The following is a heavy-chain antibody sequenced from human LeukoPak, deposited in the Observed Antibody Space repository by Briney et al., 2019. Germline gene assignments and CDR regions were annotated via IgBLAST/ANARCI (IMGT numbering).Heavy chain of an antibody. CDR3: ARPYSSSWYYFDY. CDR2: INHSGST. J-gene: IGHJ4*02. V-gene: IGHV4-34*01. CDR1: GGSFSGYY. Sequence: SETLSLTCAVYGGSFSGYYWSWIRQPPGKGPEWIGEINHSGSTNYNTSLKSRVTISVDKTKNQFSLKLSSVTAADTAVYYCARPYSSSWYYFDYWGQGTLVTVSS. D-gene: IGHD6-13*01.